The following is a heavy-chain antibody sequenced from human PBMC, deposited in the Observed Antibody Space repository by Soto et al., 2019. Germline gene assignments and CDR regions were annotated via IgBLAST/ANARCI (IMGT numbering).Heavy chain of an antibody. Sequence: GGSVRLSCAASGFTFSSYDMQWVRQATGKGLEWVSAIGTAGDTYYPGSVKGRFTISRENAKNSLYLQMNSLRAGDTAVYYCARGRPWGIAAAGKGYYGMDVWGQGTTVTVSS. CDR3: ARGRPWGIAAAGKGYYGMDV. V-gene: IGHV3-13*04. J-gene: IGHJ6*02. CDR1: GFTFSSYD. D-gene: IGHD6-13*01. CDR2: IGTAGDT.